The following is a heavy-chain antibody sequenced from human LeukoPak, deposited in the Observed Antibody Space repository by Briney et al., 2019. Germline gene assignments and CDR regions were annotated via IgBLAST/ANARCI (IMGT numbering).Heavy chain of an antibody. J-gene: IGHJ4*02. CDR3: ASWDRLTKLDY. V-gene: IGHV4-39*07. CDR2: VYYSGTT. Sequence: SETLSLTCTVSGGSISSSSYHWGWLRQPPGKEMEWIGSVYYSGTTYYNPSLKSRVTISVDTSKNQFSLKLSSVTAADTAVYYCASWDRLTKLDYWGQGTLVTVSS. CDR1: GGSISSSSYH. D-gene: IGHD1-26*01.